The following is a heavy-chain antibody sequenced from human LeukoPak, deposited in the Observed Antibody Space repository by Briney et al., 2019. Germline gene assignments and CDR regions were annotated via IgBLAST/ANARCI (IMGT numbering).Heavy chain of an antibody. D-gene: IGHD4-11*01. CDR1: GGSISSYY. V-gene: IGHV4-59*01. CDR3: ARDRYDYDAFDI. J-gene: IGHJ3*02. Sequence: PSETLSLTCTVSGGSISSYYWSWIRQPPGKGLEWIGYIYYSGSTNYNPSLKSRVTISVDTSKNQFSLKLSSVTAADTAVYYCARDRYDYDAFDIWGQGTMVTVSS. CDR2: IYYSGST.